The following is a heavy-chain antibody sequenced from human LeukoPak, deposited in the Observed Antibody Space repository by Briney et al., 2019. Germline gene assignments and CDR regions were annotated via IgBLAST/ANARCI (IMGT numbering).Heavy chain of an antibody. CDR1: GGSFSSYY. V-gene: IGHV4-59*08. CDR2: IFDSGST. J-gene: IGHJ5*02. Sequence: KPSETLSLTCTVSGGSFSSYYWSWIRQPPGKGLEWIGYIFDSGSTNYNPSLKSRVTISLDTSKSQFSLRLSSVTAADTAVYYCARHRSDSSWFAPWGQGTLVTVSS. D-gene: IGHD2-21*02. CDR3: ARHRSDSSWFAP.